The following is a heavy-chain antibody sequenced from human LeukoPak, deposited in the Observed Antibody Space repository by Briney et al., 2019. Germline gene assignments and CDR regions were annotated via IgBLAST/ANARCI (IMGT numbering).Heavy chain of an antibody. CDR1: GGSISSGGYY. V-gene: IGHV4-31*03. CDR2: IYYSGST. J-gene: IGHJ4*02. D-gene: IGHD3-10*01. CDR3: ARDTYGSGTFDY. Sequence: PSETLSLTCTVSGGSISSGGYYWSWIRQHPGKGLEWIGYIYYSGSTYNNPSLKSRVTISVDTSKNQFSLKLSSVTAADTAVYYCARDTYGSGTFDYWGQGTLVTVSS.